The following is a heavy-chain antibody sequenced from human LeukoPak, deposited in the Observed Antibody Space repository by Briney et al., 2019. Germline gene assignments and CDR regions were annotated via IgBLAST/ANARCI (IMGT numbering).Heavy chain of an antibody. D-gene: IGHD4-23*01. CDR1: GFTFSSYW. V-gene: IGHV3-74*01. J-gene: IGHJ3*02. CDR2: IGTDGSST. CDR3: ARDKYGGNSNAFDI. Sequence: GGSLRLSCAPSGFTFSSYWMHWVRQVPGKGLVWVSRIGTDGSSTTYADYVKGRFTISRDNAKNTLYLQMNSLRAEDTAVYYCARDKYGGNSNAFDIWGQGTLVTVSS.